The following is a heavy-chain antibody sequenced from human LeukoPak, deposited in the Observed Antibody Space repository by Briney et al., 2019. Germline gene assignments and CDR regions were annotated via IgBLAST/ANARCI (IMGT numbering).Heavy chain of an antibody. V-gene: IGHV3-11*01. CDR1: GLTFSDYY. CDR3: ARGGYYCSSTSCYFDY. Sequence: PGGSLRLSWAAPGLTFSDYYMSWIRQAPGKGLEWVSYISSSATKYYADSVKGRFTISRDNAKNSLYLQMNSLRAEDTAVYYCARGGYYCSSTSCYFDYWGQGTLVTVSS. CDR2: ISSSATK. D-gene: IGHD2-2*01. J-gene: IGHJ4*02.